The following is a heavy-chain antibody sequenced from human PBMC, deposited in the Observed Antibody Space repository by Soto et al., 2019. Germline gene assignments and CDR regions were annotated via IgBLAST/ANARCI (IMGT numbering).Heavy chain of an antibody. Sequence: SETLSLTCTVSGGSISSSSYYWGWIRQPPGKGLEWIGSIYYSGSTYYNPSLKSRVTISVDTSKNQFSLKLSSVTAADTAVYYGARLHAEQWLVIDYRAQRTPVTGSS. CDR3: ARLHAEQWLVIDY. CDR1: GGSISSSSYY. D-gene: IGHD6-19*01. CDR2: IYYSGST. J-gene: IGHJ4*02. V-gene: IGHV4-39*01.